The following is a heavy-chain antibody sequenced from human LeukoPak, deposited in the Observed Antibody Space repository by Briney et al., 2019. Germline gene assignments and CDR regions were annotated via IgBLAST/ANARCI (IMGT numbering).Heavy chain of an antibody. D-gene: IGHD4-17*01. Sequence: GASVKVSCKASGYTFTTYAIHWVRQAPGQRREWMGWINAADNTKYSQKFQGRVTFTRDTSASTAYMELSSLRSEDTAIYYCAHLLDYGDNLLDFWGQGTLVTVSS. J-gene: IGHJ4*02. CDR3: AHLLDYGDNLLDF. V-gene: IGHV1-3*01. CDR1: GYTFTTYA. CDR2: INAADNT.